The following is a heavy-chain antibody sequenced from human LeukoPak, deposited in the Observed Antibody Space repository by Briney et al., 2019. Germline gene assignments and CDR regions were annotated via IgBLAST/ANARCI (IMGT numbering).Heavy chain of an antibody. J-gene: IGHJ4*02. D-gene: IGHD4-17*01. CDR3: ARAGAAVTRHFDC. CDR2: ISGNNGDT. V-gene: IGHV1-18*01. Sequence: ASVKVSCTTSGYSFSTYGMSWVRQAPGQGLEWMGWISGNNGDTKSAQKLQGRLTLSTDTSTSTAYMELRSLTSDDTAVYYCARAGAAVTRHFDCWGQGTLVIVSS. CDR1: GYSFSTYG.